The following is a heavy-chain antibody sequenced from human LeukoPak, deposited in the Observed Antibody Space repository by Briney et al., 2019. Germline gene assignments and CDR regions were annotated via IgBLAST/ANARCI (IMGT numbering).Heavy chain of an antibody. D-gene: IGHD2-21*02. J-gene: IGHJ1*01. Sequence: GGSLRLSYVVSGFTFNSCWMNWVRQAPGKGLEWVAHINPDGRDTYYVDSVKGRFTISRDNAQNSMYLQMNSLRVEDTAVYYCATWGDTTAEYFQRWGQGTLVTVSS. CDR2: INPDGRDT. CDR3: ATWGDTTAEYFQR. CDR1: GFTFNSCW. V-gene: IGHV3-7*01.